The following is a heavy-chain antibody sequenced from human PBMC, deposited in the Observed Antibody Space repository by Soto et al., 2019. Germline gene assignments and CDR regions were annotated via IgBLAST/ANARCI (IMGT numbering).Heavy chain of an antibody. D-gene: IGHD6-19*01. CDR1: GGXITSSSYY. CDR3: ASQRGGWYYAFDI. J-gene: IGHJ3*02. V-gene: IGHV4-39*01. Sequence: SETLSLTCAVSGGXITSSSYYWGWIRQPPGKGLEWIGSIYFSGSTYYNPSLKSRVTISVDTSKNQFSLKLSSVTAADTAVYYCASQRGGWYYAFDIWGQGTMVTVSS. CDR2: IYFSGST.